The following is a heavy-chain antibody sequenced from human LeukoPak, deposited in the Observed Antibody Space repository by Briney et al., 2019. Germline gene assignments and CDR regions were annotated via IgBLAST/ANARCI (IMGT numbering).Heavy chain of an antibody. Sequence: GGSLRLSCAASGFTFSDYWMHWVRQAPGKGLEWVSVIYSGGSTYYADSVKGRFTISRDNSKNTLYLQMNSLRAEDTAVYYCARVSSAFGGVIVGYFDYWGQGTLVTVSS. CDR1: GFTFSDYW. CDR2: IYSGGST. J-gene: IGHJ4*02. CDR3: ARVSSAFGGVIVGYFDY. V-gene: IGHV3-53*01. D-gene: IGHD3-16*02.